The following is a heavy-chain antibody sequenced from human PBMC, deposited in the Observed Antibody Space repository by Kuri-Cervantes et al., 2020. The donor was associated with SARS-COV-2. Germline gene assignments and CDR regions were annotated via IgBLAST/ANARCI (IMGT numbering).Heavy chain of an antibody. CDR2: FDPEDGET. CDR3: AREGGGDPLVLGFGVVIHDAFDI. Sequence: ASVKVSCKVSGYTLTELSMHWVRQAPGKGLEWMGGFDPEDGETIYAQKFQGRVTMTTDTSTSTAYMELRSLRSDDTAVYYCAREGGGDPLVLGFGVVIHDAFDIWGQGTMVTVSS. J-gene: IGHJ3*02. D-gene: IGHD3-3*01. V-gene: IGHV1-24*01. CDR1: GYTLTELS.